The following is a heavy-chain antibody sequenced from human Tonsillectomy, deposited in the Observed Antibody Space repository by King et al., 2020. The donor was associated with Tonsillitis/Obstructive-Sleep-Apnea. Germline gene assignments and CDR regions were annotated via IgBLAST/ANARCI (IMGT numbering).Heavy chain of an antibody. Sequence: VQLVESGGGLVQPGGSLRLSCAASGFTFSSYSMNWVRQAPGKGLEWVSYISSSSSTIYYADSVKGRFTISRDNAKNSLYLQMSSLRDEDTAVYYCARTHYDFWSGYFTGAFDIWGQGTMVTVSS. CDR2: ISSSSSTI. CDR1: GFTFSSYS. J-gene: IGHJ3*02. D-gene: IGHD3-3*01. CDR3: ARTHYDFWSGYFTGAFDI. V-gene: IGHV3-48*02.